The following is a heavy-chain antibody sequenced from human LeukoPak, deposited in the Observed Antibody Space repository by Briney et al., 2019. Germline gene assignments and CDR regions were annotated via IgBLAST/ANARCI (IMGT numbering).Heavy chain of an antibody. D-gene: IGHD3/OR15-3a*01. V-gene: IGHV5-51*01. CDR2: IYAGGSDT. CDR1: GFTFTEYW. J-gene: IGHJ4*02. CDR3: ARSGLLDY. Sequence: ESLKISCKGSGFTFTEYWIGWVRQMPGKGLEWMGIIYAGGSDTLYSPSFQGQVTISADKSISTAYLQWNSLKASDTAMYYCARSGLLDYWGQGTLVTVSS.